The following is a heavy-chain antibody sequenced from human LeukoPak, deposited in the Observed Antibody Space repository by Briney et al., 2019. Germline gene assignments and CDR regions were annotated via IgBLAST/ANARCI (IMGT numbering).Heavy chain of an antibody. V-gene: IGHV3-23*01. D-gene: IGHD6-6*01. J-gene: IGHJ6*02. CDR3: AKDGLAYSSSSRDYYYYGMDV. Sequence: GGSLRLSCAASGFTFSSYAMSWVRQAPGKGLEWVSAISGSGGSTYYADSVKGRFTISRDNSKNTLYLQMNSLRAEDTAVYYCAKDGLAYSSSSRDYYYYGMDVWGQGTTATVSS. CDR1: GFTFSSYA. CDR2: ISGSGGST.